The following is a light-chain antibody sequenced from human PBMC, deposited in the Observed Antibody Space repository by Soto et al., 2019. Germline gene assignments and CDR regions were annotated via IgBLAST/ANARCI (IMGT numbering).Light chain of an antibody. CDR2: QDS. J-gene: IGLJ7*01. V-gene: IGLV1-40*01. Sequence: QSVLTQPPSVSGAPGQRVTISCTGRSSNIGANFDVHWYQHLPGTPPKLLIYQDSNRPSGVPDRFSGSKSGTSASLAITGLQAEDEADYYCQSYDNSLRAWVFGGGTQLTVL. CDR1: SSNIGANFD. CDR3: QSYDNSLRAWV.